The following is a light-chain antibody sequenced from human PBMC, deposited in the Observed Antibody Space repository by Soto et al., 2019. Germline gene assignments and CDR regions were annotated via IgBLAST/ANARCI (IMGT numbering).Light chain of an antibody. CDR2: EVS. CDR1: SSDVGGYNF. CDR3: SSYVGSNAVV. V-gene: IGLV2-8*01. Sequence: QSALTQPPSASGSPGQSVTISCTGTSSDVGGYNFVSWYQQHPGKAPKLMIYEVSKRPSGVSDRFSGSKSGNTASLTVSGLQAEDEADYYCSSYVGSNAVVFGGGTKVTVL. J-gene: IGLJ2*01.